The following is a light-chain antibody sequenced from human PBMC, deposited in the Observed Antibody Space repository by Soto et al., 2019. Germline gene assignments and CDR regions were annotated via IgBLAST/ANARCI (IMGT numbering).Light chain of an antibody. CDR2: ATS. V-gene: IGKV1-39*01. CDR1: QSIAGY. CDR3: QQSHSTPRT. J-gene: IGKJ1*01. Sequence: DIQMTQSPSSLSASVGDRVTITCRASQSIAGYLNWYQQKPGKAPKLLIYATSSLQSGVPSRFSGSGSGTDFTLTISSLQPEDFGTYSCQQSHSTPRTFGQGTKVEIK.